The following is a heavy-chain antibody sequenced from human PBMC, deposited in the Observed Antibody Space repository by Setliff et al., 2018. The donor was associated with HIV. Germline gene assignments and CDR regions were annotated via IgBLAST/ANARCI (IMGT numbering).Heavy chain of an antibody. D-gene: IGHD2-2*02. CDR1: GGSFSDYY. CDR3: ARSPLLHHRYSIFRNYYYHMDV. V-gene: IGHV4-34*01. J-gene: IGHJ6*03. CDR2: INHRGST. Sequence: PSETLSLTCAVYGGSFSDYYWTWIRQSPGKGLEWIGEINHRGSTNYNPSLKSRVTISVDTSKNQFSLKLSSVTAADTAVYYCARSPLLHHRYSIFRNYYYHMDVWGKGTTVTVSS.